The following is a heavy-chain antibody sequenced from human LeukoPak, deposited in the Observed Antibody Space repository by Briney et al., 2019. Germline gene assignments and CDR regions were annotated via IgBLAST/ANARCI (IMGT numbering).Heavy chain of an antibody. J-gene: IGHJ4*02. CDR2: IYTSGST. CDR3: ARGFGSGGYYDY. V-gene: IGHV4-4*07. Sequence: SETVSLTCSVSGGSISSYYWTWIRQPAGKGLEWIGRIYTSGSTNYNPSLKGRVTMSVDTSKNQFFLKLSSVTAADTAVYYCARGFGSGGYYDYWGQGTLVTVSS. D-gene: IGHD3-22*01. CDR1: GGSISSYY.